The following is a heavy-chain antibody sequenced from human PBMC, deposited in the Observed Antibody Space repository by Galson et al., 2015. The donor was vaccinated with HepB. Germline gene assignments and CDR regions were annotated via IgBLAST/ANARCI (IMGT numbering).Heavy chain of an antibody. V-gene: IGHV1-2*02. Sequence: SVKVSCKASGYTFTGYYMHWVRQAPGQGLEWMGWINPNSGGTNYAQKFQGRVTMTRDTSISTAYMELSRLRSDDTAVYYCARTDYYDSSGPLDIWGQGTLVTVSS. CDR3: ARTDYYDSSGPLDI. CDR2: INPNSGGT. CDR1: GYTFTGYY. J-gene: IGHJ4*02. D-gene: IGHD3-22*01.